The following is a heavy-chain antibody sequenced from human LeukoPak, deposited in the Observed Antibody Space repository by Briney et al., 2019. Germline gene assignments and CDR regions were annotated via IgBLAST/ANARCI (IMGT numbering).Heavy chain of an antibody. V-gene: IGHV1-69*04. D-gene: IGHD6-19*01. CDR3: ARAPGYSSGRGYFDY. CDR1: GGTFSSYA. Sequence: GASVKVSCKASGGTFSSYAISWVRQAPGQGLEWMGRIIPILGIANYAQKFQGRVTITADKSTSTAYMELSSLRSEDTAVYYCARAPGYSSGRGYFDYWGQGTLVTVSS. CDR2: IIPILGIA. J-gene: IGHJ4*02.